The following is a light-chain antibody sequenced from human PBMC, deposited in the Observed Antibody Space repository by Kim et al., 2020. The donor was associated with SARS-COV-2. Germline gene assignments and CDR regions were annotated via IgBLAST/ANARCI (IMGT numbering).Light chain of an antibody. CDR3: QQRDNWIT. CDR1: QSVSSY. Sequence: SLPPGETVTLSCRASQSVSSYLAWYQQKPGQAPRLLIYDAFSRATGIPAMFSGSGSVTDFTLTISILEPEDFAVYYCQQRDNWITFGQGTRLDI. J-gene: IGKJ5*01. CDR2: DAF. V-gene: IGKV3-11*01.